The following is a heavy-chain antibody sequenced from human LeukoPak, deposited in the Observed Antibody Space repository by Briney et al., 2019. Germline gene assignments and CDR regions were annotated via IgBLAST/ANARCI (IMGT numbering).Heavy chain of an antibody. CDR1: GGSISSSYF. CDR2: IYYNDNT. V-gene: IGHV4-39*07. CDR3: ARDRLEMATIDY. D-gene: IGHD5-24*01. Sequence: SETLSLTCTVSGGSISSSYFWGWIRQPPGKGLEWIGSIYYNDNTYYNPSLKSGVTISLDTSKNQFSLKLTSVTAADTAVYYCARDRLEMATIDYWGQGTLVTVSS. J-gene: IGHJ4*02.